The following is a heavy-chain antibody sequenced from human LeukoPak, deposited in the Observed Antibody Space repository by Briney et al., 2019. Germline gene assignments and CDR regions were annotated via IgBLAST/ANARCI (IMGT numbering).Heavy chain of an antibody. J-gene: IGHJ4*02. CDR2: ISSSSTI. V-gene: IGHV3-48*04. Sequence: PGGSLRLSCAASGFTFSSYSMNWVRQAPGKGLEWVSYISSSSTIYYADSVKGRFTISRDNAENSLYLQMNSLRAEDTAVYYCARSTMVRGDLGYWGQGTLVTVSS. D-gene: IGHD3-10*01. CDR3: ARSTMVRGDLGY. CDR1: GFTFSSYS.